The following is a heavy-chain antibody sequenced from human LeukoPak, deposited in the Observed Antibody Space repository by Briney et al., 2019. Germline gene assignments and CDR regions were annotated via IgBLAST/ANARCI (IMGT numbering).Heavy chain of an antibody. J-gene: IGHJ4*02. Sequence: GGSPRLSCAASGFTFSNYAMHWVRQAPGKGLEWVAVIPYDGSNKYYTDSVKGRFTISRDNAKNSLYLQMNSLRDEDTAVYYCARDRGGYEFFDFRGQGTRGSVSS. CDR2: IPYDGSNK. V-gene: IGHV3-30-3*01. CDR1: GFTFSNYA. CDR3: ARDRGGYEFFDF. D-gene: IGHD5-12*01.